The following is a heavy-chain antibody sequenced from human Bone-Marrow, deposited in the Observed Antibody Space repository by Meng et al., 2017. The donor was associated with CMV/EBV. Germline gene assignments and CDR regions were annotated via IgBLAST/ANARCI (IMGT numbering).Heavy chain of an antibody. D-gene: IGHD2-2*01. CDR2: IHPNTGGT. V-gene: IGHV1-2*02. J-gene: IGHJ4*02. CDR3: ARGGPDIVVVSAARGNFDY. Sequence: ASVKVSCKASGYTFTGHYMHWVRQAPGQGLEWMGWIHPNTGGTNYAQNFQGRVTMTRDTSISTAYMELSRLRSDDTAVYYCARGGPDIVVVSAARGNFDYWGQGTLVTVSS. CDR1: GYTFTGHY.